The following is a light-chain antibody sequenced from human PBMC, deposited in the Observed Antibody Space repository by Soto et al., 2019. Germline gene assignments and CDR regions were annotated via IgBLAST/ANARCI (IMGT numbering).Light chain of an antibody. CDR3: SSYAGSNFVV. CDR2: EVS. J-gene: IGLJ2*01. Sequence: QSALTQPPSASGSPGQSVTISCTGTSSDVGGYNYVSWYQQHPGKAPKLMIYEVSKRPSGVPDRFSGSKSGNTASLIVSGLQAEDEADYYCSSYAGSNFVVFGGGTKLTVL. CDR1: SSDVGGYNY. V-gene: IGLV2-8*01.